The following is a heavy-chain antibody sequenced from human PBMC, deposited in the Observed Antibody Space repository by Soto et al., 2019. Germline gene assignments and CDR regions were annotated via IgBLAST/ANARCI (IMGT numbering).Heavy chain of an antibody. J-gene: IGHJ4*02. CDR2: IYWDDDK. D-gene: IGHD1-26*01. Sequence: QITLKESGPTLVKPTQTLTLTCTFSGFSLSTSGMGVGWIRQPPGKALEWLALIYWDDDKRYSPPLKSRLTITKDTSKNQVVVTMTNMDPVDTATYYCAHTTSWGALNYFDYWGQGTLVTVSS. CDR3: AHTTSWGALNYFDY. CDR1: GFSLSTSGMG. V-gene: IGHV2-5*02.